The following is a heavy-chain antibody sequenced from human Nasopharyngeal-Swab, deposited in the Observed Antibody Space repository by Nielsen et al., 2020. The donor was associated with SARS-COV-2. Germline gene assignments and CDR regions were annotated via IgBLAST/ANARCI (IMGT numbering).Heavy chain of an antibody. J-gene: IGHJ5*02. CDR1: GNTFINHD. CDR3: ARGGSSLGANLEDP. CDR2: MTPNSGNT. Sequence: ASVKVSCKASGNTFINHDINWVRQSTGQGLEWMGWMTPNSGNTGYAQKFQGRVTMTRNTSTRTAYLELRSLRSEDTAVYYCARGGSSLGANLEDPWGQGTLVIVSS. V-gene: IGHV1-8*01. D-gene: IGHD3-10*01.